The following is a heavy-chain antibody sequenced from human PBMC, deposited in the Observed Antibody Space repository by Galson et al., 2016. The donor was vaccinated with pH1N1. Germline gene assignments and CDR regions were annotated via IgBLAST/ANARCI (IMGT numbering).Heavy chain of an antibody. CDR3: ARQYDFGDYRGNAFDI. CDR1: GYIFTSQW. CDR2: VNPGGSTI. V-gene: IGHV5-51*03. D-gene: IGHD4-17*01. Sequence: QSGAEVKKTGESLKISRKASGYIFTSQWIAWVRQVPGKGLEWVGVVNPGGSTIRYSPSFQGQVTISSDKSISTAYLQWISLRASDTAMYYCARQYDFGDYRGNAFDIWGQGTVVIVSS. J-gene: IGHJ3*02.